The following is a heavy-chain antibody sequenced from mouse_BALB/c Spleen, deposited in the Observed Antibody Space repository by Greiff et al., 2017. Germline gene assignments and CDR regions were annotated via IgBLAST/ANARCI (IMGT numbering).Heavy chain of an antibody. CDR2: IDPYNGGT. CDR1: GYSFTDYN. D-gene: IGHD2-4*01. Sequence: VQLQQSGPELVTPGASVKVSCKASGYSFTDYNMYWVKQSHGKSLEWLGYIDPYNGGTSYNQKFKGKATLTVDNSSSTAFMHLNSLTSEDSAVYYCASSTMITGWFAYWGQGTLVTVSA. CDR3: ASSTMITGWFAY. V-gene: IGHV1S135*01. J-gene: IGHJ3*01.